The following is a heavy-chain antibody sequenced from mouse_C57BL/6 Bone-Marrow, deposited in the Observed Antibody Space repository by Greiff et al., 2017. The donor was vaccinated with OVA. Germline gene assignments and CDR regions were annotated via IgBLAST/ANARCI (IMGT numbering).Heavy chain of an antibody. CDR3: AREETAQAYYAMDY. V-gene: IGHV1-55*01. D-gene: IGHD3-2*02. CDR2: IYPGSGST. J-gene: IGHJ4*01. CDR1: GYTFTSYW. Sequence: QVQLKEPGAELVKPGASVKMSCKASGYTFTSYWITWVKQRPGQGLEWIGDIYPGSGSTNYNEKFKSKATLTVDTSSSTAYMQLSSLTSEDSAVYYCAREETAQAYYAMDYWGQGTSVTVSS.